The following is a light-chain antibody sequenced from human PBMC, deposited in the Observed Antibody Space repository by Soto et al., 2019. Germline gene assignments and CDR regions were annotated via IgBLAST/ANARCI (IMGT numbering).Light chain of an antibody. Sequence: DIQMNQSPSSVSASGGDRVTITCRASPDIRGWFAWFQQKPGKAPNLLIYAASILQSGVPSRFRGSGSGTDFPLTITYLQPEEFATSYCQQANSFPWTFGQGTKVEL. CDR2: AAS. V-gene: IGKV1D-12*01. CDR1: PDIRGW. CDR3: QQANSFPWT. J-gene: IGKJ1*01.